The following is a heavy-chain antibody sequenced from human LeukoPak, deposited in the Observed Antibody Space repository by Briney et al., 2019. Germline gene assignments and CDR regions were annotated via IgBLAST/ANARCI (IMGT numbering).Heavy chain of an antibody. D-gene: IGHD3-16*01. CDR1: GGSISSSSYY. CDR2: IYYSGST. CDR3: ARVEVITFGGVTPPSWFDP. J-gene: IGHJ5*02. V-gene: IGHV4-39*07. Sequence: SETLSLTCTVSGGSISSSSYYWGWIRQPPGKGLEWIGSIYYSGSTYYNPSLKSRATISVDTSKNQFSLKLSSVTAADTAVYYCARVEVITFGGVTPPSWFDPWGQGTLVTVSS.